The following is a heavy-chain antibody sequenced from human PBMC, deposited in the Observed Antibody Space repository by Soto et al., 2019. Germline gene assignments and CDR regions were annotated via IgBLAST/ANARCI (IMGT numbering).Heavy chain of an antibody. Sequence: SETLSLTCAVSGGSISSSNWWSWVRQLPGKGLEWIGEIYHSGSTNYNPSLKSRVTISVDKSKNQFSLKLSSVTAADTAVYYCARNNWDDVRYFDYWGQGTLVTVSS. D-gene: IGHD1-20*01. J-gene: IGHJ4*02. CDR3: ARNNWDDVRYFDY. V-gene: IGHV4-4*02. CDR1: GGSISSSNW. CDR2: IYHSGST.